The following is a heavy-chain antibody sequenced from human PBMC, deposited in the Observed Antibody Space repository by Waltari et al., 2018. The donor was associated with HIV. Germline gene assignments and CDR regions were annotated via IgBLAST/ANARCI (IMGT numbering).Heavy chain of an antibody. V-gene: IGHV4-34*01. CDR1: GGSFSGYY. Sequence: QVHLEQWGTGLLRPSETLSLTCAVYGGSFSGYYWSWIRQSPGRGLEWIGEVNHVGGPNDSPSLKGRVTGSVDTSKNQFSLTIRSVTAADTAVYYCARDSAPGLAVDDDDGEFFYYGWDVWGQGTTVTVSS. CDR3: ARDSAPGLAVDDDDGEFFYYGWDV. CDR2: VNHVGGP. D-gene: IGHD6-19*01. J-gene: IGHJ6*01.